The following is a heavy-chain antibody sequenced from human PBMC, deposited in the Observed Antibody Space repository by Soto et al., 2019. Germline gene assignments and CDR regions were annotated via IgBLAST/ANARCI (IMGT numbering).Heavy chain of an antibody. V-gene: IGHV1-8*01. Sequence: ASVKVSCKASGYTFTSYDINWVRQATGQGLEWMGWMNPNSGNTGYAQKFQGRVTTTRNTSISTAYMELSSLRSDDTAVYYCARGYYYGSGRPTPGGMDVWGQGTTVTVSS. CDR3: ARGYYYGSGRPTPGGMDV. J-gene: IGHJ6*02. CDR2: MNPNSGNT. D-gene: IGHD3-10*01. CDR1: GYTFTSYD.